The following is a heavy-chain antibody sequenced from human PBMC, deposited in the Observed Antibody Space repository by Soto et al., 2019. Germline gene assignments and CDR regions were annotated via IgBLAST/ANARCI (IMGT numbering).Heavy chain of an antibody. CDR3: ARARGYSYEANPGLPDY. Sequence: QVQLVQSGAEVKKPGSSVNVSCKASAGTFSSYAISWVRQAPGKGLEWMGGTIPIFGTAYYAQKFQGRATMTADESTSTADMELSSLRSEDTAVYYCARARGYSYEANPGLPDYWGQGTLVAVSS. V-gene: IGHV1-69*01. CDR1: AGTFSSYA. J-gene: IGHJ4*02. D-gene: IGHD5-18*01. CDR2: TIPIFGTA.